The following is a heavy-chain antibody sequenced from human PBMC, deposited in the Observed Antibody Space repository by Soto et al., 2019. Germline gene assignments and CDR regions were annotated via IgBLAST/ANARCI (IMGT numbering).Heavy chain of an antibody. J-gene: IGHJ5*02. CDR3: ARHYSSGSRNWFDP. CDR1: GGSINSSSYF. D-gene: IGHD6-19*01. V-gene: IGHV4-39*01. CDR2: IYYSGST. Sequence: SETLSLTCSVSGGSINSSSYFWGWVRQPPGKGLEWIGSIYYSGSTYYNPSLRSRVTISVDTSRNQFSLKLSSVTAADTAVFYCARHYSSGSRNWFDPWGQGTLVTVSS.